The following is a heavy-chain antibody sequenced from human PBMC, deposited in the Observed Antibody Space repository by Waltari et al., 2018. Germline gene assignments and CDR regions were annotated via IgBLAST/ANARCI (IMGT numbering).Heavy chain of an antibody. D-gene: IGHD3-3*01. J-gene: IGHJ5*02. CDR1: GSTFSSYA. Sequence: QVQLVQSGAEVKKPGSSVKVSCKASGSTFSSYAISWVRQAPGQGLEWMGGIIPIFGTANYAQKFQGRVTITADESTSTAYMELSSLRSEDTAVYYCARELSTYYDFWSGLNWFDPWGQGTLVTVSS. V-gene: IGHV1-69*12. CDR3: ARELSTYYDFWSGLNWFDP. CDR2: IIPIFGTA.